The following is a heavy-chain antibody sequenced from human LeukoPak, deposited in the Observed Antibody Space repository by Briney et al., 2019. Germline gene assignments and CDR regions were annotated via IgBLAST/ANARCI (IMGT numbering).Heavy chain of an antibody. D-gene: IGHD5-24*01. Sequence: ASVKVSCKASGYTLTGYYMHWVRQAPGQGLEWMGWINPNSGGTNYVQKFQGRVTMTRDTSISTAYMELSRLRSDDTAVYYCARTLDGYNRAPLSYWGQGTLVTVSS. J-gene: IGHJ4*02. CDR1: GYTLTGYY. CDR3: ARTLDGYNRAPLSY. CDR2: INPNSGGT. V-gene: IGHV1-2*02.